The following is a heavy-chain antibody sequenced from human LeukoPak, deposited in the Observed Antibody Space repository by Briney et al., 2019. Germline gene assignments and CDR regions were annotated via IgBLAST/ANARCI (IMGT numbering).Heavy chain of an antibody. CDR3: ARPPLGGSLGGDY. CDR2: IYYSGTT. J-gene: IGHJ4*02. Sequence: SETLSLTCTVSGASISSSDYYWGWIRQPPGKGLEWIGSIYYSGTTYYNPSLKSRVTISVDTSKNQLSLELTSVTAADTAVYYCARPPLGGSLGGDYWGQGTLVTVSS. V-gene: IGHV4-39*01. CDR1: GASISSSDYY. D-gene: IGHD3-10*01.